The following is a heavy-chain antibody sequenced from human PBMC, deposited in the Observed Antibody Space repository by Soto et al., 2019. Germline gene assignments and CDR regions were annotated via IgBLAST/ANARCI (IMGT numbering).Heavy chain of an antibody. CDR2: INAGNGNT. V-gene: IGHV1-3*01. J-gene: IGHJ4*03. Sequence: GASVKVSCKASGYTFTSYAMHCVRQAPGQRLEWMGWINAGNGNTKYSQKFQGRVTITRDTSASTAYMELSSLRSEDTAVYYCASSSALAMVRGVIITSFDYWGQGTTVTVSS. CDR1: GYTFTSYA. D-gene: IGHD3-10*01. CDR3: ASSSALAMVRGVIITSFDY.